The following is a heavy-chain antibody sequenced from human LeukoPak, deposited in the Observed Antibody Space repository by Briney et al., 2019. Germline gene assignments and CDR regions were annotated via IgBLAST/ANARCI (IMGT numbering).Heavy chain of an antibody. CDR1: GYTFTGYH. J-gene: IGHJ6*03. CDR3: ARRASSSWYWPYYYYTDV. CDR2: ISAYNGNT. Sequence: ASVKVSCKASGYTFTGYHIHWVRQAPGQGLEWMGWISAYNGNTNYAQKLQGRVTMTTDTSTSTAYMELRSLRSDDTAVYYCARRASSSWYWPYYYYTDVWGKGTTVTVSS. V-gene: IGHV1-18*01. D-gene: IGHD6-13*01.